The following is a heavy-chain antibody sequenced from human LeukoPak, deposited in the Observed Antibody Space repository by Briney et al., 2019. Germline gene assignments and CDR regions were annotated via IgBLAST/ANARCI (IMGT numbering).Heavy chain of an antibody. CDR2: IDYDSSHI. Sequence: GGSLTHTFAASGFTFSTSAMNWVRQVPGKGLEWVSSIDYDSSHIYYAASLGGRITSSSDNARDSIYLQMECLRVEDTAVYYCTRDPLRYLRECHSDEWGEESLGSVSS. CDR1: GFTFSTSA. J-gene: IGHJ4*03. D-gene: IGHD3-9*01. CDR3: TRDPLRYLRECHSDE. V-gene: IGHV3-21*01.